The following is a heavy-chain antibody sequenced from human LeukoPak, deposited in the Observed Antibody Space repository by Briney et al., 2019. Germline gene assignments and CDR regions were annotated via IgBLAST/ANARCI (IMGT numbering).Heavy chain of an antibody. D-gene: IGHD6-6*01. V-gene: IGHV1-2*02. CDR2: INPKSGGT. J-gene: IGHJ2*01. Sequence: ASVKVSCKASGYTFTGYYMHWVRQAPGQGLEWMGWINPKSGGTNYAQKFQVRVTMTRDTSISTAYMELSRLRSDDTAVYYCARDCSSSPRNWYFDLWGRGTLVTVSS. CDR3: ARDCSSSPRNWYFDL. CDR1: GYTFTGYY.